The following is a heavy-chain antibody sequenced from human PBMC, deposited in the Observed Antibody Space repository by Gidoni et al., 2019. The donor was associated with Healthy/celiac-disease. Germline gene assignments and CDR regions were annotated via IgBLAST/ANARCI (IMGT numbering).Heavy chain of an antibody. CDR3: ARCGSGSYYHYYYGMDV. V-gene: IGHV1-69*01. CDR1: GGTSSSSA. CDR2: IIHIFGTE. J-gene: IGHJ6*02. D-gene: IGHD3-10*01. Sequence: QVQLVQSGAEVKTPGSSVKVSCKASGGTSSSSAISCVRQAPGQGLDWRGGIIHIFGTENYAQKFQGRVTITADESTSTDYMELSSLRSEDTAVYYCARCGSGSYYHYYYGMDVWGQGTTVTVSS.